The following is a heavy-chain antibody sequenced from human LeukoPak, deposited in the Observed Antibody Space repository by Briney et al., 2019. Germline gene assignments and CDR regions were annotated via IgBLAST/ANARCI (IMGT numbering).Heavy chain of an antibody. J-gene: IGHJ4*02. CDR3: AKDGPYDYVWGSYLQIDY. D-gene: IGHD3-16*02. Sequence: GGSLRLSCAASGFTFSSYGMQWVRQAPGKGLEWVAFIRYDGSNKYYADCVKGRFTISRDKSKSTLYLQMNSLRTEDTAVYYCAKDGPYDYVWGSYLQIDYWGQGTLVTVSS. CDR2: IRYDGSNK. CDR1: GFTFSSYG. V-gene: IGHV3-30*02.